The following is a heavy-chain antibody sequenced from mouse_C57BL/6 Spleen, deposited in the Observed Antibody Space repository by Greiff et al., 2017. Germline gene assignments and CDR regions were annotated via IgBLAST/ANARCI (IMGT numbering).Heavy chain of an antibody. J-gene: IGHJ4*01. CDR2: IYPGSGST. CDR3: AREFITTVVATGFYYAMDY. V-gene: IGHV1-55*01. Sequence: QVQLQQPGAELVKPGASVKMSCKASGYTFTSYWITWVKQRPGQGLEWIGDIYPGSGSTNYNEKFKSKATLTVDTSSSTAYMQLSSLTSEDSAVYYCAREFITTVVATGFYYAMDYWGQGTSVTVSS. D-gene: IGHD1-1*01. CDR1: GYTFTSYW.